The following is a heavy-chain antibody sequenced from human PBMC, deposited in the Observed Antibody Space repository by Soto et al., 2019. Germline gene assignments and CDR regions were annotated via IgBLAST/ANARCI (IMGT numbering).Heavy chain of an antibody. CDR1: GASISVFY. J-gene: IGHJ5*02. CDR2: IYATGTT. D-gene: IGHD1-1*01. CDR3: VRDGTKTLRDWFDP. V-gene: IGHV4-4*07. Sequence: SETLSLTCTVSGASISVFYWSWIRNSAGKGLEWIGRIYATGTTDYNPSLKSRVMMSVDTSKKQFSLKLRSVTAADTAVYYCVRDGTKTLRDWFDPWGQGISVTVSS.